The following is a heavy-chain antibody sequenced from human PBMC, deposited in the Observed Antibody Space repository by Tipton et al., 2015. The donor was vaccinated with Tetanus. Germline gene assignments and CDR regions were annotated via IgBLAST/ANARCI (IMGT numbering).Heavy chain of an antibody. CDR1: GFSFSSYG. V-gene: IGHV3-33*01. CDR3: ATDGLPRGFVMVEATTQKYFRH. J-gene: IGHJ1*01. CDR2: IWNDGSYT. D-gene: IGHD2-21*01. Sequence: LRLSCVASGFSFSSYGMHWVRQAPGKGLEWLAVIWNDGSYTYHADSVKGRFTISRDNSNNTMSLHMNRLKDTDTGVYYCATDGLPRGFVMVEATTQKYFRHWGRGTLVNVSS.